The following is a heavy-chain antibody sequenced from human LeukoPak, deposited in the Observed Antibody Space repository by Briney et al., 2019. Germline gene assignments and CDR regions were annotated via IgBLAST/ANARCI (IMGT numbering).Heavy chain of an antibody. CDR2: ISAYNGNT. V-gene: IGHV1-18*01. CDR1: GYTFTSYG. D-gene: IGHD3-10*01. CDR3: ASSTYGSGSSDYYYYYGMDV. J-gene: IGHJ6*02. Sequence: ASVKVSCKASGYTFTSYGISWVRQAPGQGLEWMGWISAYNGNTNYAQKLQGRVTMTTDTSTSTAYMELRSLRSDDTAVYYCASSTYGSGSSDYYYYYGMDVWGQGTTVTVS.